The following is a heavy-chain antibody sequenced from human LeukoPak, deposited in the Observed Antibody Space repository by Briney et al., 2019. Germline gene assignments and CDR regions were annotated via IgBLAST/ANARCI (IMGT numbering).Heavy chain of an antibody. V-gene: IGHV3-13*05. D-gene: IGHD5-18*01. J-gene: IGHJ4*02. CDR1: GFTFSSYD. CDR2: IGTAGDP. Sequence: PGGSLRLSCAASGFTFSSYDMHWVRQATGKGLEWVSAIGTAGDPYYPGSVKGRLTISRENAKNSLYLQMNSLRAGDTAVYYCARGGFGGYSYGPNIDYWGQGTLVTVSS. CDR3: ARGGFGGYSYGPNIDY.